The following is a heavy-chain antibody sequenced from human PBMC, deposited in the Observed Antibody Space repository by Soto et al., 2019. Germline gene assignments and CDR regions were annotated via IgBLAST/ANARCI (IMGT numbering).Heavy chain of an antibody. V-gene: IGHV3-64*01. Sequence: EVQLVESGGGLVQPGGSLRLSCAASGFTFCNYAMHWVRQTPGKGLEYVSAISSNGGSTYYANSVKGRFTISRDNSNNTLYLQMGSLRAEDMAVYYCARVGDSRSFDYWGQGTLVTVSS. CDR3: ARVGDSRSFDY. J-gene: IGHJ4*02. CDR1: GFTFCNYA. CDR2: ISSNGGST.